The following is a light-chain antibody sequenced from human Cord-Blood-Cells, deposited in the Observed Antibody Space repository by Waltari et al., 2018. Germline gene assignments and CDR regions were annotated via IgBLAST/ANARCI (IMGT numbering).Light chain of an antibody. CDR2: AAS. V-gene: IGKV1-39*01. Sequence: DIQMTQPPSYLSASVGDRVTITCRASQSISTYLNWYQQKPGKAPKHLIYAASSLQSGVPSRFSGSGSGTDFTLTISSLQPEDFATYYCQQSYSTPLTFGGGTKVEIK. CDR1: QSISTY. J-gene: IGKJ4*01. CDR3: QQSYSTPLT.